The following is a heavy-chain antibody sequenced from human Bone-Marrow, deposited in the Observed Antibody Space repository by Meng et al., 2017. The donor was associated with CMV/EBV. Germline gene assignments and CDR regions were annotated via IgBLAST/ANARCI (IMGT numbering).Heavy chain of an antibody. CDR2: IYYSGST. CDR1: GGSISSSSYY. J-gene: IGHJ3*02. Sequence: GSLRLSCTVSGGSISSSSYYWGWIRQPPGKGLEWIGSIYYSGSTYYNPSLKSRVTISVDTSKNQFSLKLSSVTAADTAVYYCAREGIVVVPAANDAFEIWGQGTMVTVSS. V-gene: IGHV4-39*07. D-gene: IGHD2-2*01. CDR3: AREGIVVVPAANDAFEI.